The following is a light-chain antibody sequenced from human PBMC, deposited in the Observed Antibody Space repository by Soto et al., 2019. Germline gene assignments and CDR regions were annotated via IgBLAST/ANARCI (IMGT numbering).Light chain of an antibody. CDR2: GAS. CDR1: QSVSNNY. V-gene: IGKV3-20*01. Sequence: ESVLTESPGTMSPSPGERATLSCRASQSVSNNYLAWYQQKPGQAPRLLIYGASNGATGIPDRFSGSGSGTDFTLTISRLEPEDFAVYYCQQYGSSGTFGQGTKVDIK. CDR3: QQYGSSGT. J-gene: IGKJ1*01.